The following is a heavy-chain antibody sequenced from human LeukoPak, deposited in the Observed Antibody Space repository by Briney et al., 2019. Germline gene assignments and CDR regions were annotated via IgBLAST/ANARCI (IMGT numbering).Heavy chain of an antibody. CDR2: ISAYNGNT. J-gene: IGHJ6*02. Sequence: ASVKVSCKASGYTFTSYGISWVRQAPGQGLEWMGWISAYNGNTNYAQKLQGRVTMTTDTSTSTAYMELRSLRSDDTAVYYCARTPEWLRLRYYYYGMDVWGQGTTDTVSS. D-gene: IGHD5-12*01. CDR3: ARTPEWLRLRYYYYGMDV. CDR1: GYTFTSYG. V-gene: IGHV1-18*01.